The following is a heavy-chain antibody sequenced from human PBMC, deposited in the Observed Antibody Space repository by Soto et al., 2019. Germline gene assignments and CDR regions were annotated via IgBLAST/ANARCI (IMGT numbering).Heavy chain of an antibody. CDR3: AKDGGRYRANFDY. V-gene: IGHV3-11*01. Sequence: GGSLRLSCAASGIIFSDYHMDWIRQAPGKGLEWVSSISGSGSVTYYADSVKGRFTISRDNAKNTLYLQMNSLRAEETAVYYCAKDGGRYRANFDYWGQGTLVTVSS. D-gene: IGHD3-16*01. J-gene: IGHJ4*02. CDR1: GIIFSDYH. CDR2: ISGSGSVT.